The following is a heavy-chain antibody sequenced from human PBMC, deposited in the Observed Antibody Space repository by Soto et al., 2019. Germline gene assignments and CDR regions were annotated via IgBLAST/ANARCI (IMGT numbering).Heavy chain of an antibody. J-gene: IGHJ6*01. CDR2: ISRSSTGI. Sequence: EVHLVESGGGLVQPGGSLRLSCAASGFTFSLYSMSWVRQAPGKGLEWVSYISRSSTGIHYADSVKGRFTISRDDVTNSMHLQMNRLRDGDTAVYYCARAVTWGLDVWGQGTTVSISS. CDR3: ARAVTWGLDV. D-gene: IGHD3-10*01. V-gene: IGHV3-48*02. CDR1: GFTFSLYS.